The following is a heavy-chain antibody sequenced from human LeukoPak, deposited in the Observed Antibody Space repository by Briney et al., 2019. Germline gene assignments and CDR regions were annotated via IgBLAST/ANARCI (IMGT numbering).Heavy chain of an antibody. J-gene: IGHJ5*02. D-gene: IGHD2-15*01. CDR2: IYYSGST. CDR3: ARASVVAAGGPWFDP. CDR1: GGSISSGDYY. V-gene: IGHV4-30-4*01. Sequence: SETLSLTCTVSGGSISSGDYYWSWIRQPPGKGLEWIGSIYYSGSTYYNPSLKSRVTISVDTSKNQFSLKLSSVTAVDTAVYYCARASVVAAGGPWFDPWGQGTLVTVSS.